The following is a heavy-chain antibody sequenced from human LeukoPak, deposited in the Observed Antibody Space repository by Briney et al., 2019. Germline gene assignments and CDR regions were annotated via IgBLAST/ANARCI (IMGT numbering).Heavy chain of an antibody. D-gene: IGHD6-6*01. CDR1: GFTFSSYA. J-gene: IGHJ4*02. Sequence: GGSLRLSCAASGFTFSSYAMHWVRQAPGKGLEWVAFISPDVNNKHYADSVKGRFTISRDNSKNTLYLQMNNLRDDDTAVYYCDPHDSSSHFWGQGTLVTVSS. V-gene: IGHV3-30-3*01. CDR2: ISPDVNNK. CDR3: DPHDSSSHF.